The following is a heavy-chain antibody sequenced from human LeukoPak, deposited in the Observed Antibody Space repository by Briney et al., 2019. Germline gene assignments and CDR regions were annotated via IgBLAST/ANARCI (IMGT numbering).Heavy chain of an antibody. V-gene: IGHV3-23*01. CDR2: ISANGDNT. Sequence: GGSLRLSCAASGFTFSNXXXXXIRQAPGKGLEXXXAISANGDNTYYADSVKGRFTISRDNSKKTLCLQMNSLRAEDTAVYYCANYYGSGSYADYWGQGALVTVSS. J-gene: IGHJ4*02. D-gene: IGHD3-10*01. CDR1: GFTFSNXX. CDR3: ANYYGSGSYADY.